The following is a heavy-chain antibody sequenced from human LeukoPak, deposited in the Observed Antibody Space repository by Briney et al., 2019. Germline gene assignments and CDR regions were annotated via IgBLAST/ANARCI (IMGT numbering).Heavy chain of an antibody. J-gene: IGHJ4*02. Sequence: GGSLRLSCAASGFTFSSYGMHWVRQAPGKGLEWVAVIWYDGSNKYYADSVKGRFTISRDNSKNTPYLQMNSLRAEDTAVYYCARGADCSSTSCYPFDYWGQGTLVTVSS. CDR3: ARGADCSSTSCYPFDY. D-gene: IGHD2-2*01. CDR1: GFTFSSYG. V-gene: IGHV3-33*01. CDR2: IWYDGSNK.